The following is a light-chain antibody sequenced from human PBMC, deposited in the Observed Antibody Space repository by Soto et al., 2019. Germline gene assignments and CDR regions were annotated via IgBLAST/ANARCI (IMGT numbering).Light chain of an antibody. CDR1: SSDVGGYNY. CDR2: EVS. J-gene: IGLJ2*01. V-gene: IGLV2-8*01. CDR3: SSYAGSNNVV. Sequence: QSALTQPASVSGSPGQSVTISCTGTSSDVGGYNYVSWYQQHPGKAPKLMIYEVSKRPSGVPDRLPGSKSGNTPSLTVSGLRAEDEADYYCSSYAGSNNVVFGGGTQLTVL.